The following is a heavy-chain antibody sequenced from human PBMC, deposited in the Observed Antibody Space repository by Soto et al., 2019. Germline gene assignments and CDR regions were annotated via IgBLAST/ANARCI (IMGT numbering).Heavy chain of an antibody. D-gene: IGHD6-19*01. CDR1: GYTFTSYG. CDR3: ARETVAGTTGFDY. J-gene: IGHJ4*02. CDR2: ISAYNGNT. V-gene: IGHV1-18*03. Sequence: ASVKVSCKASGYTFTSYGISWVRQAPGQGLEWMGWISAYNGNTNYAQKRQGRVTMTTDTSTSTDYMELRSLRFYDMALYYCARETVAGTTGFDYWGQGTLVTVSS.